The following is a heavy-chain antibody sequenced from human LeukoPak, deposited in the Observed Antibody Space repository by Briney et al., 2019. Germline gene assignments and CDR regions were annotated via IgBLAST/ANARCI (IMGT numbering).Heavy chain of an antibody. V-gene: IGHV3-30-3*01. Sequence: GRSLRLSCAASGFTFSSYAMHWVRQAPGKGLEWVAVIPYDGSNKYYADSVKGRFTISRDNSKNTLYLQMNSLRAEDTAVYYCARGGVAPKYYYYGMDVWGQGTTVTVSS. CDR2: IPYDGSNK. CDR3: ARGGVAPKYYYYGMDV. CDR1: GFTFSSYA. D-gene: IGHD1-26*01. J-gene: IGHJ6*02.